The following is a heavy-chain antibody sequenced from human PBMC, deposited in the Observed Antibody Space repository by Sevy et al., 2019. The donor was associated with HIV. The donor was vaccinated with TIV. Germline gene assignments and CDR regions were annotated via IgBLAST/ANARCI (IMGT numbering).Heavy chain of an antibody. Sequence: ASVKVSCKASGGTFSSYAINWVRQAPGQGLEWMGGIIPMFGTVNYAQKFQGRVTITADESTTTAYMELSSLGSEDTAVYYCARAPPTGSVVVLGAFDIWGQGTMVTVSS. CDR3: ARAPPTGSVVVLGAFDI. J-gene: IGHJ3*02. V-gene: IGHV1-69*13. CDR2: IIPMFGTV. CDR1: GGTFSSYA. D-gene: IGHD2-21*01.